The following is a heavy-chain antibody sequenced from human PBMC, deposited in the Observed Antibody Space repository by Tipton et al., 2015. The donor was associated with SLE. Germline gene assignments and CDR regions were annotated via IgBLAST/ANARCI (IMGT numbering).Heavy chain of an antibody. D-gene: IGHD6-6*01. V-gene: IGHV4-59*01. CDR2: VYYSGST. CDR3: ARFPYSTSSGDY. Sequence: TLSLTCAVYGGSFSGYYWTWIRQPPGKGLEWIGYVYYSGSTNYNPSLNSRVSISVDTSKNQFSLWLSSVTAADTAVYYCARFPYSTSSGDYWGQGALVTVSS. J-gene: IGHJ4*02. CDR1: GGSFSGYY.